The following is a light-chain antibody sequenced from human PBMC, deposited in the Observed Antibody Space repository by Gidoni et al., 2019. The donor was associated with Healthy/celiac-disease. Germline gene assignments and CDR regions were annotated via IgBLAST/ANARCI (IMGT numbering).Light chain of an antibody. Sequence: IRMTQSPSSLYASVGDRVTITCRASQSISSYLNWYQQKPGKAPKLLIYAASSLQSGVPSRFSGSGSGTDFTLTISSLQPEDFATYYCQQSYSTPRTFGQGTKVEIK. CDR2: AAS. J-gene: IGKJ1*01. CDR1: QSISSY. CDR3: QQSYSTPRT. V-gene: IGKV1-39*01.